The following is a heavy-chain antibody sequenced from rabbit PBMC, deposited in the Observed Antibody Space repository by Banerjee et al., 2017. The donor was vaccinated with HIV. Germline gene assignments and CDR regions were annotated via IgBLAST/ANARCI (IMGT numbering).Heavy chain of an antibody. V-gene: IGHV1S45*01. D-gene: IGHD4-1*01. CDR1: GFSFITRYY. Sequence: QEQLEESGGDLFKPGTSLTLTCTASGFSFITRYYMCWVRQAPGKGLEWIACIYSGSSGSTYYATWAKGRFTISKTSSTTVTLQMTSLTAADTATYFCAREATRGWGDLDLWGPGTLVTVS. CDR3: AREATRGWGDLDL. CDR2: IYSGSSGST. J-gene: IGHJ3*01.